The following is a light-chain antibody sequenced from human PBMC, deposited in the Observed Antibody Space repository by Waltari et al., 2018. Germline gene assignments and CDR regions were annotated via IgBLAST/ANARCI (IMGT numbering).Light chain of an antibody. CDR1: SSDVGSYNL. CDR2: EVS. V-gene: IGLV2-23*02. CDR3: CSYAGSSTYV. Sequence: QSALTQPAPVSGSPGQSITISCPGTSSDVGSYNLVPWYQQHPGKAPKLMIYEVSKRPSGVSNRFSGSKSGNTASLTISGLQAEDEADYYCCSYAGSSTYVFGTGTKVTVL. J-gene: IGLJ1*01.